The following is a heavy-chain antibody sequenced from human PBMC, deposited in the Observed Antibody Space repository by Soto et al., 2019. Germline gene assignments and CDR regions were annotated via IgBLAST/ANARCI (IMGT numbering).Heavy chain of an antibody. CDR1: GFTFDDYS. CDR3: VKDKGHITISGEGWGLDV. CDR2: LSWNSGSI. V-gene: IGHV3-9*01. J-gene: IGHJ6*02. D-gene: IGHD3-3*01. Sequence: EVQLVESGGGLVQPGRSLRLSCDASGFTFDDYSMHWVRQGPGKGLEWVSGLSWNSGSIGYADSVKGRFTISRDNAKNSLYLQMNSLRPEDTALYYCVKDKGHITISGEGWGLDVWGQGTAVTVSS.